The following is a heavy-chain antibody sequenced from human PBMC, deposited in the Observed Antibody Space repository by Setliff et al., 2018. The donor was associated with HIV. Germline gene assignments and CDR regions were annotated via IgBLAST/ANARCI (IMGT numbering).Heavy chain of an antibody. CDR3: VTSSSWSSRLNF. CDR2: IDDSGSI. CDR1: TESLTRYD. J-gene: IGHJ4*02. D-gene: IGHD2-2*01. V-gene: IGHV4-34*01. Sequence: SETLSLTCAVYTESLTRYDWAWIRQSPEKGLEWIGEIDDSGSIIYNPSLQSRVTMSVDTSKNQFSLEVRSLTAADTAVYYCVTSSSWSSRLNFWGPGMLVTVSS.